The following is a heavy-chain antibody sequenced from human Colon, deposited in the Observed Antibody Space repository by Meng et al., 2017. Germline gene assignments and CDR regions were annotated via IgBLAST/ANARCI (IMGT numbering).Heavy chain of an antibody. CDR3: IAYMVGRGGLGS. Sequence: HVQLQESGPGLVKPSETLSLPCTASGASVDSGSYHWSWVRQPPGKGLECIGYTYKGRSTYYNPSLKSRVSMSEDTSKNQFSLTLNSVTAADTGVYYCIAYMVGRGGLGSWGQGTLVTVSS. CDR1: GASVDSGSYH. D-gene: IGHD3/OR15-3a*01. J-gene: IGHJ5*02. V-gene: IGHV4-30-4*01. CDR2: TYKGRST.